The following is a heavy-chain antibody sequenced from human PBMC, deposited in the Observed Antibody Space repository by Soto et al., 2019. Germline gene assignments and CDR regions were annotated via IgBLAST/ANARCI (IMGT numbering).Heavy chain of an antibody. J-gene: IGHJ4*02. CDR2: ISSHGRHQ. Sequence: QLVESGGGMVPPGKSLRLSCTGSGFNFGNFAVHWVRQTPVKGLEWVAVISSHGRHQYYSDSVKGRFTISRDNSNNTVHLQLNSLTTEDTAVYYCARLITPRVLDSWGQGTLVTVSS. V-gene: IGHV3-33*08. CDR3: ARLITPRVLDS. D-gene: IGHD1-20*01. CDR1: GFNFGNFA.